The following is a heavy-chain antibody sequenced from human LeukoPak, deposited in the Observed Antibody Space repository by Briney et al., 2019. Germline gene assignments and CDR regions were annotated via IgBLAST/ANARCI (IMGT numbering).Heavy chain of an antibody. D-gene: IGHD2-2*01. CDR3: ARLPAYCSSTSCYYDY. CDR1: GFTFSTYG. CDR2: ISSASGSI. Sequence: PGGSLRLSCAASGFTFSTYGMHWVRRAPGMGLEWVSYISSASGSIYYADSVKGRFTISRDNAKNSLFLQMNSLRAEDTAVYYCARLPAYCSSTSCYYDYWGQGTLVTVSS. V-gene: IGHV3-48*04. J-gene: IGHJ4*02.